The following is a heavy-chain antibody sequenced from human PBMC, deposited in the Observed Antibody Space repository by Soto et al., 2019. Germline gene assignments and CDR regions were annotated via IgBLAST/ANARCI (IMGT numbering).Heavy chain of an antibody. CDR2: INAGNGNT. J-gene: IGHJ4*02. D-gene: IGHD2-15*01. Sequence: ASVTVSCTASGYTFTSYAMHWVRQAPGQRLEWMGWINAGNGNTKYSQKFQGRLTMTRDTSTSTVYMELSSLRSEDTAVYYCASVYCSGGGCYGIDYRGQGTLVTLSS. V-gene: IGHV1-3*01. CDR3: ASVYCSGGGCYGIDY. CDR1: GYTFTSYA.